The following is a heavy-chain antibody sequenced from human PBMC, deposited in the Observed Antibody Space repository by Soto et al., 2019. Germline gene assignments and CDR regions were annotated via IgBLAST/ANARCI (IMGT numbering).Heavy chain of an antibody. Sequence: ESGPTLVNPTQTLTLTCTFSGFSLTTSGVGVGWIRQPPGKALEWFALINWNDDKFYSPSLKSRVTITKDTSKNQVVLTMTNMDPVDTATYFCAHRRNYCSGGRCHVWFDPWGQGTLVTVSS. V-gene: IGHV2-5*01. J-gene: IGHJ5*02. CDR1: GFSLTTSGVG. D-gene: IGHD2-15*01. CDR2: INWNDDK. CDR3: AHRRNYCSGGRCHVWFDP.